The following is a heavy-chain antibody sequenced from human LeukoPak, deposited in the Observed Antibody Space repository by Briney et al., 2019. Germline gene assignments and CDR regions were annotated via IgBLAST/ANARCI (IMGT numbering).Heavy chain of an antibody. CDR3: ATNTVKAYFDY. CDR1: GFTFSSYA. Sequence: GGSLRLSCAASGFTFSSYAMSWVRQAPGNGLEWVSAISGSGGSTYYADSVKGRFTISRDNSKNTLYLQMNSLRAEDTAVYYCATNTVKAYFDYWGQGTLVTVSS. CDR2: ISGSGGST. V-gene: IGHV3-23*01. J-gene: IGHJ4*02. D-gene: IGHD4-17*01.